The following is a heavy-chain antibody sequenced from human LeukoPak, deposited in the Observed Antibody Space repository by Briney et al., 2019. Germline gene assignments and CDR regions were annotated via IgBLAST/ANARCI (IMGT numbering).Heavy chain of an antibody. CDR2: ISSSSSYI. V-gene: IGHV3-21*01. CDR1: GFTFSSYS. D-gene: IGHD6-19*01. CDR3: ARAPGYSSGWRQQGTFDY. J-gene: IGHJ4*02. Sequence: GGSLRLSCAASGFTFSSYSMNWIRQAPGKGLEWVSSISSSSSYIYYADSVKGRFTISRDNAKNSLYLQMNSLRAEDTAVYYCARAPGYSSGWRQQGTFDYWGQGTLVTVSS.